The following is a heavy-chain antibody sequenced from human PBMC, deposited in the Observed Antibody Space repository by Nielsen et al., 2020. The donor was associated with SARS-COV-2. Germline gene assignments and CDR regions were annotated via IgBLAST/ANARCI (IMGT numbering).Heavy chain of an antibody. CDR2: VSHSGST. V-gene: IGHV4-4*02. CDR1: GGSVSSNNW. J-gene: IGHJ6*03. Sequence: SATLSLTCAVSGGSVSSNNWWTWVRQSPGKGLEWIGEVSHSGSTNYSPSLKSRVTLSMDKSKRQFSLRLTSVSAADTAVYFCARGDLVVVPSPILGLGPFFYYFYLDVWGKGTTVTVSS. D-gene: IGHD2-2*01. CDR3: ARGDLVVVPSPILGLGPFFYYFYLDV.